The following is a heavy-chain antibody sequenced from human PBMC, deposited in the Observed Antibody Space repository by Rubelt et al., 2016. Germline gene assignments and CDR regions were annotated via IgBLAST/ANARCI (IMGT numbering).Heavy chain of an antibody. Sequence: QVQLQQWGAGLLKPSETLSLTCAVYGGSFSGYYWSWIRQPPGKGLEWIGEINHSGSTNYNPPLKSRVTISVDTSKNQFSLKLSSVTAADTAVYYCARGLRGAARLAIDYWGQGTLVTVSS. J-gene: IGHJ4*02. CDR1: GGSFSGYY. D-gene: IGHD6-6*01. V-gene: IGHV4-34*01. CDR2: INHSGST. CDR3: ARGLRGAARLAIDY.